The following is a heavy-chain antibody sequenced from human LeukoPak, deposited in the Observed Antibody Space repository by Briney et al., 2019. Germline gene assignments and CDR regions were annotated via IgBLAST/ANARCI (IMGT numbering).Heavy chain of an antibody. CDR2: IKQDRSEK. V-gene: IGHV3-7*01. D-gene: IGHD2-2*01. Sequence: PGGSLRLSCAASGFTFSSYWMSWVRQAPGKGLEWVANIKQDRSEKYYVDSVKGRFTISRDNAKNSLYLQMNSLRAEDTAVYYCARDMVDVVVPAAIVDVWGKGTTVTISS. CDR3: ARDMVDVVVPAAIVDV. CDR1: GFTFSSYW. J-gene: IGHJ6*04.